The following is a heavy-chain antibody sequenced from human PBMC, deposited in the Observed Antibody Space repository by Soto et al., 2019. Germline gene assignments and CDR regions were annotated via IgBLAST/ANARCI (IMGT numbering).Heavy chain of an antibody. V-gene: IGHV2-5*02. D-gene: IGHD3-22*01. CDR3: ALPSYYYDSSGYFHAEYFQH. CDR2: IYWDDDK. Sequence: QITLKESGPTLVKPTQTLTLTCTFSGFSLSTSGVGVGWIRQPPGKALEWLALIYWDDDKRYSPSLKSRLTNTKDTSKNQVVLTMTNMDPVDTATYYCALPSYYYDSSGYFHAEYFQHWGQGTLVTVSS. CDR1: GFSLSTSGVG. J-gene: IGHJ1*01.